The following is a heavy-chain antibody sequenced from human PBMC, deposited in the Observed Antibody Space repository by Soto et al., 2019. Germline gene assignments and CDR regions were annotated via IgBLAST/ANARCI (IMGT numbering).Heavy chain of an antibody. CDR3: ARGRFFSWLLPKYYFDY. Sequence: QVQLVQSGAEVKKPGASVKVSCKASGYTFTGYYMHCVRQSPGHGLEWMGWINPNSGGTNYAQKFQGRVNMTRDTSISTAYMELSRLRSDDTAVYYCARGRFFSWLLPKYYFDYWGQGTLVTVSS. CDR1: GYTFTGYY. D-gene: IGHD3-22*01. CDR2: INPNSGGT. V-gene: IGHV1-2*02. J-gene: IGHJ4*02.